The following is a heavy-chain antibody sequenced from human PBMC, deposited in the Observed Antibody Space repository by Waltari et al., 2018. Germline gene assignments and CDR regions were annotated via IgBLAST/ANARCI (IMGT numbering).Heavy chain of an antibody. CDR3: AKNVGAGYGSRAYALDY. CDR2: ISANEKT. CDR1: GFAMNDSA. J-gene: IGHJ4*02. D-gene: IGHD3-16*01. Sequence: EEQLLESGGGLVQPGGSLRLSCEAHGFAMNDSAMTWVGQAPGKGLEWVATISANEKTYYADSVTGRFTISSDNSKNTVYLQLSGLRADDTALYYCAKNVGAGYGSRAYALDYWGLGTPVTVSS. V-gene: IGHV3-23*01.